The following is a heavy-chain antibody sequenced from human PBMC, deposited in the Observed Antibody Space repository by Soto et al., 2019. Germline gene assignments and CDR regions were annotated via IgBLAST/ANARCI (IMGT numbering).Heavy chain of an antibody. CDR2: INGDGTTT. CDR3: ARGSSD. J-gene: IGHJ4*02. CDR1: GFTFSSSW. V-gene: IGHV3-74*01. Sequence: EVHVVESGGGSVQPGGSLRLSCAASGFTFSSSWMNWVRQGPGKGLLWVSGINGDGTTTGYADSVKGRFTISRDNAKNTLYMQMNSLTGGDTAVYFCARGSSDWGQGTLVTVSS.